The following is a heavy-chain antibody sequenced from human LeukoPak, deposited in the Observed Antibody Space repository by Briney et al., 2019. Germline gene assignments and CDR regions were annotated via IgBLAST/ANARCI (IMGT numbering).Heavy chain of an antibody. J-gene: IGHJ4*02. CDR1: GGSFSGYY. Sequence: PSETLSLTCAVYGGSFSGYYWGWIRQPPGKGLEWIGSIYYSGSTYYNPSLKSRVTISVDTSKNQFSLKLSSVTAADTAVYYCARVTPGGNLRGAAPADYWGQGTLVTVSS. V-gene: IGHV4-34*01. D-gene: IGHD4-23*01. CDR3: ARVTPGGNLRGAAPADY. CDR2: IYYSGST.